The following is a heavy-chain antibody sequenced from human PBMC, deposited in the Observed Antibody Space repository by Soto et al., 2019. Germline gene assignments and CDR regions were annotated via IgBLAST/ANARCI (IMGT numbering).Heavy chain of an antibody. V-gene: IGHV3-15*07. J-gene: IGHJ4*02. CDR3: TISYCSGGSCYLEDADY. CDR1: GFTFSNAW. CDR2: IKSKTDGGTT. D-gene: IGHD2-15*01. Sequence: GGSLRLSCAASGFTFSNAWMNWVRQAPGKGMEWVGRIKSKTDGGTTYYAAPVKGRFTISRDDSKNTLYLQMHSLKTEDTSVYYCTISYCSGGSCYLEDADYWGQGTLVTVSS.